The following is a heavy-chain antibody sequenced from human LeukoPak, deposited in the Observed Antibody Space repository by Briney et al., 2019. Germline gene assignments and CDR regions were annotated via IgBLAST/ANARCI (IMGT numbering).Heavy chain of an antibody. J-gene: IGHJ5*01. V-gene: IGHV3-33*05. D-gene: IGHD3-10*01. CDR1: GFTFSSHG. Sequence: PGRSLRLACAASGFTFSSHGFHWVRQAPGKGLEWVTFISLDGTKKSYADSVKGRFTFSRDDSKNTLYLEMNSLRAEDTAVYYCARDRAVSWFDSWGLGTLVTVSS. CDR2: ISLDGTKK. CDR3: ARDRAVSWFDS.